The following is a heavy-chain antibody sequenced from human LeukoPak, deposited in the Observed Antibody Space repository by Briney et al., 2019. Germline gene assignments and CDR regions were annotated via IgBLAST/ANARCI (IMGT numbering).Heavy chain of an antibody. J-gene: IGHJ6*03. CDR2: IYTSGST. Sequence: PSETLSLTCTVSGGSISSYYWSWIRQPPGKGLEWIGYIYTSGSTNYNPSLKSRVTISVDTSKNQFSLKLSSVTAADTAVYYCARQRYYYYMDVWGKGITVTVSS. CDR3: ARQRYYYYMDV. V-gene: IGHV4-4*09. CDR1: GGSISSYY. D-gene: IGHD5-24*01.